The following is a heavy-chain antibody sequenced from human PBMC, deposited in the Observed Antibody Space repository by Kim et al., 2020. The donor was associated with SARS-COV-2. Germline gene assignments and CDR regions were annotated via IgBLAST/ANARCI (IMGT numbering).Heavy chain of an antibody. D-gene: IGHD6-13*01. CDR2: IYYSGST. J-gene: IGHJ5*02. CDR3: ARAKADEPNWFDP. Sequence: SETLSLTCTVSGGSISSYYWSWIRQPPGKGLEWIGYIYYSGSTNYNPSLKSRVTISVDTSKNQFSLKLSSVTAADTAVYYCARAKADEPNWFDPWGQGTLVTVSS. CDR1: GGSISSYY. V-gene: IGHV4-59*13.